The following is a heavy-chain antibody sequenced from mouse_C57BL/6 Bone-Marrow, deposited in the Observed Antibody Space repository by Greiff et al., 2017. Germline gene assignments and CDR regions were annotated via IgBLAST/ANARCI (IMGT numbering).Heavy chain of an antibody. CDR1: GYSITSGYY. CDR2: ISYDGSN. J-gene: IGHJ1*03. CDR3: ARRYFDV. V-gene: IGHV3-6*01. Sequence: EVKLMESGPGLVKPSQSLSLTCSVTGYSITSGYYWNWIRQFPGNKLEWMGYISYDGSNNYNPSLKNRISITRDTSKNQFFLKLNSVTTEDTATYYCARRYFDVWGTGTTVTVSS.